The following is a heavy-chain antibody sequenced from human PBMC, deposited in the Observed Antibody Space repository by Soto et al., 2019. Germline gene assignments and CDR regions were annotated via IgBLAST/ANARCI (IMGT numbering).Heavy chain of an antibody. CDR2: LCYSGN. J-gene: IGHJ5*02. CDR1: GASFSRSPYC. Sequence: ETLSLTCTFSGASFSRSPYCWAWIPQPPGKGLEWVGSLCYSGNYYRPSLKSRVTISVDTSKNQLSLNLTSVTAADTAIYYCSRRAPEGFDPWGQGTLVTVSS. CDR3: SRRAPEGFDP. V-gene: IGHV4-39*01.